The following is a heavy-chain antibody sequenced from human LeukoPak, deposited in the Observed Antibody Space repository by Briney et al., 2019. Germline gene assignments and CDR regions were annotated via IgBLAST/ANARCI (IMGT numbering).Heavy chain of an antibody. V-gene: IGHV4-39*01. CDR2: IFKSGNT. Sequence: SETLSLTCSVSGDSISTTGYFWVWIRQSPGRDLEWIGSIFKSGNTFYNMSLKSRVTISVDTSKNEFSLNLTSVTASDTAVYYCAGTEIRNWFDPWGQGILVTVSS. D-gene: IGHD5-24*01. CDR3: AGTEIRNWFDP. CDR1: GDSISTTGYF. J-gene: IGHJ5*02.